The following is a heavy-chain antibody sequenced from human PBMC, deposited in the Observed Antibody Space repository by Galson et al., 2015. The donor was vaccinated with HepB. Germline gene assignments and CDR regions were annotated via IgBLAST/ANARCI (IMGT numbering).Heavy chain of an antibody. CDR1: GFALSSYT. V-gene: IGHV3-30-3*01. CDR3: AREWTGKDY. Sequence: SLRLSCAASGFALSSYTMHWVRQAPDKGLEWVAVISYDGSNKYYADSVKGRFTISRDNSKSTLFLQMNSLRAEDTALYYCAREWTGKDYWGQGTLVTVSS. CDR2: ISYDGSNK. J-gene: IGHJ4*02. D-gene: IGHD3/OR15-3a*01.